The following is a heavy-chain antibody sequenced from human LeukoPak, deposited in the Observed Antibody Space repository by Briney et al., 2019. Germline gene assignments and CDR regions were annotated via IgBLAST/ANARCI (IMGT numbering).Heavy chain of an antibody. CDR1: GFTFSSYA. CDR2: ISYDGSYK. Sequence: PGGSLRLSCAASGFTFSSYAVHWVRQAPGKGLEWVALISYDGSYKYYADSVKGRFTISRDNSRNTLYLQMNSLRAEDTAMYYCARSFIDFNPFDNWGQGTLVIVSS. V-gene: IGHV3-30*04. CDR3: ARSFIDFNPFDN. D-gene: IGHD3-9*01. J-gene: IGHJ4*02.